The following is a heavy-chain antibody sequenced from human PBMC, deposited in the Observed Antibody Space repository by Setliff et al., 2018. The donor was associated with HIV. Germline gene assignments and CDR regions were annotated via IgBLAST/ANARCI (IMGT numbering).Heavy chain of an antibody. CDR2: INHSGST. V-gene: IGHV4-39*07. D-gene: IGHD6-6*01. J-gene: IGHJ5*02. Sequence: SETLSLTCTVSGGSISSGSCYWSWIRQPPGKGLEWIGEINHSGSTNYNPSLKSRVTISVDTSKNQFSLKLSSVTAADTAVYYCARGGRSLAAQTWFDPWGQGTLVTSPQ. CDR3: ARGGRSLAAQTWFDP. CDR1: GGSISSGSCY.